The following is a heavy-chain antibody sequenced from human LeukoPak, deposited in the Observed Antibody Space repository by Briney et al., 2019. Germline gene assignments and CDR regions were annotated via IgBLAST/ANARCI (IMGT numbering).Heavy chain of an antibody. CDR2: INHSGST. Sequence: SETLSLTCAVYGGSFSGYYWSWIRQPPGKGLEWIGEINHSGSTNYNPSLKSRVTISVDTSKNQFSLKLSSVTAADTAVYYCATNYGSGSYYLGPNWLDPWGQGTLVTVSS. CDR1: GGSFSGYY. V-gene: IGHV4-34*01. J-gene: IGHJ5*02. D-gene: IGHD3-10*01. CDR3: ATNYGSGSYYLGPNWLDP.